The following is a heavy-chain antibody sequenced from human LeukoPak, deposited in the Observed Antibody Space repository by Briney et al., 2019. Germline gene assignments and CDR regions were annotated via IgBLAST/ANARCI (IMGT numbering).Heavy chain of an antibody. CDR2: LYWSDDK. J-gene: IGHJ6*03. D-gene: IGHD2-2*03. V-gene: IGHV2-5*01. Sequence: SGPTLVKPTQTLTLTCNFSGFSLSTSGVGVGWIRQPPGKALEWLTLLYWSDDKLYSPSLKSRLTITKDTSKNQVVRHICKLDPVHTATYYSAHTSLDMVVVPAAMYYYYYYMDVWGKGTTVTVSS. CDR3: AHTSLDMVVVPAAMYYYYYYMDV. CDR1: GFSLSTSGVG.